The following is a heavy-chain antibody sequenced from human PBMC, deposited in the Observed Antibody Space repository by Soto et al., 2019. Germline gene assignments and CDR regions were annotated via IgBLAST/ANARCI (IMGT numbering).Heavy chain of an antibody. Sequence: QVQLQESGPGLVKPSQTLSLTCTVSGGSISSGGYYWSWIRQHPGKGLEWIGYIYYSGSTYCNPSLKSRVTISVDTSTNQFSLKLSSVTAADTAVYYCARDRDEFTVTTRYGMDVWGQGTTVTVSS. V-gene: IGHV4-31*03. CDR1: GGSISSGGYY. D-gene: IGHD4-17*01. CDR3: ARDRDEFTVTTRYGMDV. CDR2: IYYSGST. J-gene: IGHJ6*02.